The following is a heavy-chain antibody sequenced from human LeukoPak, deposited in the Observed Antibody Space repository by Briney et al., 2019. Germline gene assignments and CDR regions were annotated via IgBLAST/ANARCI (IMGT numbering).Heavy chain of an antibody. J-gene: IGHJ4*02. CDR1: GLAFSAYK. CDR3: FREGGD. V-gene: IGHV3-74*01. D-gene: IGHD3-10*01. Sequence: GGSLRLSCAASGLAFSAYKMHWVRQAPRKGLVWVSYINIDERITGYADSVKGRFTISRDNAKNTLYLQMSSLRVEDTAIYYCFREGGDWGQGTLVTVSS. CDR2: INIDERIT.